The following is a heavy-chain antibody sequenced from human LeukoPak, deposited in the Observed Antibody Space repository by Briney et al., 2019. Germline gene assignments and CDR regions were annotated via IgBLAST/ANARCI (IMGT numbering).Heavy chain of an antibody. V-gene: IGHV3-30-3*01. J-gene: IGHJ4*02. CDR1: GFTFSSYA. D-gene: IGHD6-13*01. CDR3: ASAGHYYFDY. CDR2: ISYDGSNK. Sequence: GGSLRLSCAASGFTFSSYAMHWVRQAPGKGLEWVAVISYDGSNKYYADSVKGRFTISRDNSKNTLYPQMNSLRAEDTAVYYCASAGHYYFDYWGQGTLVTVSS.